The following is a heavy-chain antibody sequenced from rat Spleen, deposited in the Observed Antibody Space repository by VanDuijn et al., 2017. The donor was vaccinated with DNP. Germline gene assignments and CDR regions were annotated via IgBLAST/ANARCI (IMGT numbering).Heavy chain of an antibody. CDR1: GFTFSDYN. J-gene: IGHJ2*01. CDR2: VSSDGSST. D-gene: IGHD5-1*01. CDR3: KLGGAY. V-gene: IGHV5-7*01. Sequence: EVQLVESGGGSAQPGRSLKLSCAASGFTFSDYNMAWVRQAPKKGLEWVAAVSSDGSSTYYRDSVKGRFTISRDNAKNTLYLQMDSLRSEDTATYYCKLGGAYWGQGVMVTVSS.